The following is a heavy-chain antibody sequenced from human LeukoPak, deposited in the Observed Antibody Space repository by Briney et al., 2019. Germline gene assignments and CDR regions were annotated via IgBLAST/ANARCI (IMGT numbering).Heavy chain of an antibody. CDR2: ISGGSSSV. V-gene: IGHV3-48*02. CDR1: GFTFSSYS. J-gene: IGHJ4*02. Sequence: GGSLSLSCAASGFTFSSYSMTWVRQAPGKGLEWVSHISGGSSSVYYADSVKGRFTISRDNAKNSLYLQMNSLRDADTAVYYCARKYGGYADYWGQGTLVTVSS. D-gene: IGHD5-12*01. CDR3: ARKYGGYADY.